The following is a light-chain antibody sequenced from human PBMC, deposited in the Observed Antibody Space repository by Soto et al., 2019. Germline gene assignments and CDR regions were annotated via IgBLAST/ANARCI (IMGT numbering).Light chain of an antibody. CDR3: QQYATSSNRK. Sequence: EIVLTQSPGTLSLSPGERATLSCRASHTISSSYLAWYQQKPGQAPRLLMYGISRRATGIPDRFSGSGSGTDFTLTITRLEPEDFAVYYCQQYATSSNRKCGPETKVDIK. J-gene: IGKJ1*01. CDR1: HTISSSY. CDR2: GIS. V-gene: IGKV3-20*01.